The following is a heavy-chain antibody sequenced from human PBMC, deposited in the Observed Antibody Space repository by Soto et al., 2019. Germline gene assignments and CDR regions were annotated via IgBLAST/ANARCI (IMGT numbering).Heavy chain of an antibody. CDR3: ARDLTPGGADV. V-gene: IGHV3-9*01. D-gene: IGHD4-17*01. CDR1: GLTFDEHA. CDR2: IFWSGGSV. Sequence: EVQLVECGGGLVQPGRSLRLSCVVSGLTFDEHAMHWVRQGPGKGLEWVSGIFWSGGSVGYADSVKGRFTVSRDKAKNSLYLQMDSLRAEDTALYYCARDLTPGGADVWGQGTTVTVSS. J-gene: IGHJ6*02.